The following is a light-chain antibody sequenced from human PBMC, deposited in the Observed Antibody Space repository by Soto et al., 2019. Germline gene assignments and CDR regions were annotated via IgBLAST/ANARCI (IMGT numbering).Light chain of an antibody. V-gene: IGLV2-14*01. Sequence: QSVLTQPASVSGSPGQSITISCTGTSSDVGGYNYVSWYQQSPGKAPKLMIFEVIKRPSGISNRFSGSKSGNTASLTISGLQAEDEADYYCSSYARRGSAVVFGGGTKLTVL. CDR3: SSYARRGSAVV. CDR2: EVI. J-gene: IGLJ2*01. CDR1: SSDVGGYNY.